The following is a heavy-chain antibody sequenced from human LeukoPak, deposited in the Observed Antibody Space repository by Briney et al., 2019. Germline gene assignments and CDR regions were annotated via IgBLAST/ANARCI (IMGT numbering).Heavy chain of an antibody. J-gene: IGHJ4*02. D-gene: IGHD6-19*01. Sequence: KPSETLSLTCAVSGYSISSGYYWGWFRQPPGKGLEWIGCMYHSGSTYYNPSLKSRVTISVDTSKNQFSLKLSSVTAADTAVYYCAGGHSSGWTAFDYWGQGTLVSVSS. CDR3: AGGHSSGWTAFDY. CDR1: GYSISSGYY. CDR2: MYHSGST. V-gene: IGHV4-38-2*01.